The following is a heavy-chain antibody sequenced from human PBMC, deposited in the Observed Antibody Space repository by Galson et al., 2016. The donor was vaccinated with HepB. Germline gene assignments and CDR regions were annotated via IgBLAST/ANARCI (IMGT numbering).Heavy chain of an antibody. CDR2: ISYGGTDI. D-gene: IGHD1-26*01. Sequence: SLRLSCAASGFTFSSYAMHWVRQAPGKGLEWVAIISYGGTDIYYSDSVKGRLTISRDNSNNTLYLQMNSLRAEDTAVYYCAKAQWEIRHAMDVWGQGTTVSVSS. J-gene: IGHJ6*02. CDR1: GFTFSSYA. CDR3: AKAQWEIRHAMDV. V-gene: IGHV3-30*04.